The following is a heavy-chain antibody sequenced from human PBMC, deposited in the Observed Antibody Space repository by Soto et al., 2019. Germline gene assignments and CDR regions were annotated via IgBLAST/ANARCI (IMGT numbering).Heavy chain of an antibody. Sequence: ASVKVSCKASGYTFTSYGISWVRQAPGQGLEWMGWISAYNGNTNYAQKLQGRVTMTTDTSTSTAYMELRSLRSDDTAVYYCARDSLLWFGEAPGYFQHWGQGTLVTVSS. D-gene: IGHD3-10*01. J-gene: IGHJ1*01. CDR1: GYTFTSYG. V-gene: IGHV1-18*04. CDR3: ARDSLLWFGEAPGYFQH. CDR2: ISAYNGNT.